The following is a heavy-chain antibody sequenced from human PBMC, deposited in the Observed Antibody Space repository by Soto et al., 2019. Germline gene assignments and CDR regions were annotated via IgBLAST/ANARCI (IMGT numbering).Heavy chain of an antibody. V-gene: IGHV3-30*09. Sequence: GGSLRLSCAASGFTFSSFSLHWVRQAPGKGLEWLGLISYDGSNKYNADSVKGRFAISRDNAKNSLYLQMNSLRAEDTAVYYCARDPEYCGGDCSAPDDYWGQGTLVTVSS. CDR3: ARDPEYCGGDCSAPDDY. CDR1: GFTFSSFS. D-gene: IGHD2-21*02. CDR2: ISYDGSNK. J-gene: IGHJ4*02.